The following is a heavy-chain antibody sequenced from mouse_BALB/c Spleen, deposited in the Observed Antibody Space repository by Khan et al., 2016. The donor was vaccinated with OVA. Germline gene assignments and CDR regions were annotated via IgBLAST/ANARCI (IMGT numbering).Heavy chain of an antibody. CDR3: ARSYDYDEGLAY. V-gene: IGHV2-2*02. Sequence: QVQLQQSGPGLAQPSESLSITCTVSGFSLTDYGVHWVRQSPGKGLEWLGMIWSGGITDYNAAFIYRLSISKDNSESQVFFKMNSQQANDTAIYYCARSYDYDEGLAYWGQGTLVTVSA. CDR2: IWSGGIT. J-gene: IGHJ3*01. CDR1: GFSLTDYG. D-gene: IGHD2-4*01.